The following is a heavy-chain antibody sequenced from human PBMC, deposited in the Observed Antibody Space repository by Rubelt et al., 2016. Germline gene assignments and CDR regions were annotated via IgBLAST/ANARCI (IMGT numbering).Heavy chain of an antibody. Sequence: QVQLVESGGGVVQPGRSLRLSCVASEFTLSSCAMHWVRQAPGKGLEWVAVISHDGNNKYYADSVKGRFTISRDSSKNTLYLQMNSLRAEDTAVYYCARSRIGWWWDFDYWGQGTLVTVSS. CDR2: ISHDGNNK. V-gene: IGHV3-30*04. CDR3: ARSRIGWWWDFDY. D-gene: IGHD2-21*01. CDR1: EFTLSSCA. J-gene: IGHJ4*02.